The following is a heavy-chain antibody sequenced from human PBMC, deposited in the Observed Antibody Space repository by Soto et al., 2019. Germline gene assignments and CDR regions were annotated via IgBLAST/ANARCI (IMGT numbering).Heavy chain of an antibody. CDR1: GGSISSRDYY. D-gene: IGHD1-26*01. CDR2: FCSGGST. V-gene: IGHV4-39*01. J-gene: IGHJ4*02. CDR3: ARSKLGIYAGYFDY. Sequence: SETLSLTCTVSGGSISSRDYYWGWIRQPPGKGLEWLGFFCSGGSTYYNPSLKSRVTISADTPKTQFSLKLSSVTAADTAVYYCARSKLGIYAGYFDYWGQGILVTVSS.